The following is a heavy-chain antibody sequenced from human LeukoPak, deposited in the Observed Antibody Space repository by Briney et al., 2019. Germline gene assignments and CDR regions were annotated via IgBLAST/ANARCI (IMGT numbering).Heavy chain of an antibody. Sequence: GGSLRLSCAASGFTLSSCAMSWVRQAPGKGLEWVSVISGSDGSTYYADSVKGRFTISRDNSENTLYLQMNSLRAEDTAVYYCAKDKKYYDSSGSPYYYYGMDVWGQGTTVTVSS. V-gene: IGHV3-23*01. CDR2: ISGSDGST. J-gene: IGHJ6*02. D-gene: IGHD3-22*01. CDR1: GFTLSSCA. CDR3: AKDKKYYDSSGSPYYYYGMDV.